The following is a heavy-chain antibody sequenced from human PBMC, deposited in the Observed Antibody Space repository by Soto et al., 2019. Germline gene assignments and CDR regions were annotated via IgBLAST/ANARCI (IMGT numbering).Heavy chain of an antibody. D-gene: IGHD2-2*02. CDR1: GGSFSGYY. CDR3: ARGVRVVPAAILGVWFDP. Sequence: QVQLQQWGAGLLKPSETLSLTCAVYGGSFSGYYWSWIRQPPGKGLEWIGEINHSGSTNYNPSLKSRVTISVDTSNNQFSLKLSSVTAADTAVYYCARGVRVVPAAILGVWFDPWGQGTLVTVSS. CDR2: INHSGST. J-gene: IGHJ5*02. V-gene: IGHV4-34*01.